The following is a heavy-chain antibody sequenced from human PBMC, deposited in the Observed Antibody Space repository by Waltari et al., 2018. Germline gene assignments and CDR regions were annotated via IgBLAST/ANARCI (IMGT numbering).Heavy chain of an antibody. V-gene: IGHV3-23*04. CDR1: GFRFSKYA. D-gene: IGHD2-2*01. CDR3: AKDQGYAGKDGDLRH. Sequence: EVQLVESGGGLVQPGGSLKLSCGVSGFRFSKYAMSWVRQAPGKGREGVSGISGAGENSDYADSVKGRFTIARDNSKNILFLQMNSLRAEDTAVYYCAKDQGYAGKDGDLRHWGQGSLVSVSS. CDR2: ISGAGENS. J-gene: IGHJ1*01.